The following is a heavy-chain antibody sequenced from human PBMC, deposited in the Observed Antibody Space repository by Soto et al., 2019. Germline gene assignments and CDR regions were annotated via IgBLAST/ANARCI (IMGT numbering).Heavy chain of an antibody. V-gene: IGHV3-33*01. D-gene: IGHD4-17*01. CDR2: IWYDGSNK. CDR1: GFTFSSYG. CDR3: ARDNPDYGDLLCDY. Sequence: QVQLVESGGGVVQPGRSLRLSCAASGFTFSSYGMHWVRQAPGKGLEWVAVIWYDGSNKYYADSVKGRFTISRDNSKNTLYLQMNSLRAEDTAVYYCARDNPDYGDLLCDYWGKGTLVTVSS. J-gene: IGHJ4*02.